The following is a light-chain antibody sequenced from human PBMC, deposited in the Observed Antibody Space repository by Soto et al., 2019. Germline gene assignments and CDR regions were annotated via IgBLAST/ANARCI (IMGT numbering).Light chain of an antibody. CDR1: QSVNSN. CDR3: QQRYSGWT. V-gene: IGKV3-11*01. CDR2: DAS. Sequence: EIMMTQSPVTLSVSPGERATLSCRASQSVNSNLAWYQQKPGQAPRLLIYDASNRATGIPARFSGSGSGTDFTLTISSLEPEDFAVYYCQQRYSGWTFGQGTKVDI. J-gene: IGKJ1*01.